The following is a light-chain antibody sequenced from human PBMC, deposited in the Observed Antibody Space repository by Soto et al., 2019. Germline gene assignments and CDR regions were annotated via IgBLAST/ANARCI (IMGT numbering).Light chain of an antibody. CDR3: QQYSSWYT. CDR1: QSVSSSY. V-gene: IGKV3-20*01. J-gene: IGKJ2*01. Sequence: EIELTQSPGTLSLSPGERATLSCRASQSVSSSYLAWYQQKPGQAPRLLIYDASSRAAGIPDRFSGSGSGTEFTLTISSLQSGDLAVYYCQQYSSWYTFGQGTKLEIK. CDR2: DAS.